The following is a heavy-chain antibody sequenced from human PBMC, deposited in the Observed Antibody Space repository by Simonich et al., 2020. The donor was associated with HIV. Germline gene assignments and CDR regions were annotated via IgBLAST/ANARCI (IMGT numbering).Heavy chain of an antibody. CDR3: ARDSENNGNDAPHGMDV. CDR1: GFTFSSYE. J-gene: IGHJ6*02. Sequence: EVQLVESGGGLVQPGGSLRLSCAASGFTFSSYEMNWVRQAPGKGLEWVSYISSSGSTIYYADSVKGRFTISRDNAKNSLYLQMNSLRAEDTAVYHCARDSENNGNDAPHGMDVWGQGTTVTVSS. V-gene: IGHV3-48*03. D-gene: IGHD1-1*01. CDR2: ISSSGSTI.